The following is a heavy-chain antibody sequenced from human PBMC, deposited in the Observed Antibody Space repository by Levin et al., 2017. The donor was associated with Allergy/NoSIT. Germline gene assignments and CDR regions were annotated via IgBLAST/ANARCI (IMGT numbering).Heavy chain of an antibody. D-gene: IGHD6-19*01. Sequence: PSETLSLTCAASGFSFSSYSMNWVRQAPGKGLEWVSYISSSSSTIYYADSVKGRVTISRDNASNSLFLQMNSLRDEDTAVYYCARGRNSGRASFEDWGQGTLVTVSS. CDR1: GFSFSSYS. J-gene: IGHJ4*02. CDR2: ISSSSSTI. V-gene: IGHV3-48*02. CDR3: ARGRNSGRASFED.